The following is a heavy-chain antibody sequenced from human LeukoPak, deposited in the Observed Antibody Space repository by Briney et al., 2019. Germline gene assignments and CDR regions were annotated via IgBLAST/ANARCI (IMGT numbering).Heavy chain of an antibody. J-gene: IGHJ6*02. D-gene: IGHD3-10*01. V-gene: IGHV3-23*01. CDR3: AKDRGGQPRYGMDV. CDR2: IGGSDSST. Sequence: PGGSLRLSCAASGFTFSTFAISWVRRAPGKGLEWVSAIGGSDSSTYYADSVRGRFTISRDNSKNTLFLQMNSLRAEDTAVYYCAKDRGGQPRYGMDVWGQGTTVTVSS. CDR1: GFTFSTFA.